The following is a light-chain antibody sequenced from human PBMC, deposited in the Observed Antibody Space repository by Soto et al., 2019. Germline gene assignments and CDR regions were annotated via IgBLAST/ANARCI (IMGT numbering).Light chain of an antibody. V-gene: IGKV3-15*01. CDR1: QSVSSN. Sequence: EIVMTQSPSTLSVSPGERATLSCRAGQSVSSNLAWYQQRPGQAPRLLIFGASTRATGIPARFSGSGSGTEFTLTISSLQSEDFVVYYCQQYKKWPKTFGQGTKVEIK. CDR3: QQYKKWPKT. J-gene: IGKJ1*01. CDR2: GAS.